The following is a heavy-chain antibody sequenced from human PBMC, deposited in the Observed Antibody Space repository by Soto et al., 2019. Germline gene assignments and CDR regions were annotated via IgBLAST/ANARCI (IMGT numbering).Heavy chain of an antibody. CDR2: IYYTGSA. CDR3: ARGKSGYYPYFDN. V-gene: IGHV4-31*03. CDR1: GGSISSGGHY. D-gene: IGHD3-22*01. J-gene: IGHJ4*02. Sequence: SETLSLTCTVSGGSISSGGHYWSWIRQHPGKGLEWIGYIYYTGSAYYNPSLKSRVTISVDTSKKQFSLKLRSVTAADTAVYFCARGKSGYYPYFDNWGQGTLVTVSS.